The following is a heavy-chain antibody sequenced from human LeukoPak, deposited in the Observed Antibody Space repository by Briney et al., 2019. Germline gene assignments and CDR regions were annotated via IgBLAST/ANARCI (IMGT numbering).Heavy chain of an antibody. Sequence: PGRSLTLSCVASGFTFSSYGMHWVRQAPGKGLEWVAVIWDDGSSKYYGDSVKGRFSVSRDNSRNTLYLQMNSLRADDTAVYFCAKPITGRGSFLINYWGQGTLVTVSS. J-gene: IGHJ4*02. V-gene: IGHV3-33*06. CDR2: IWDDGSSK. CDR3: AKPITGRGSFLINY. D-gene: IGHD1-26*01. CDR1: GFTFSSYG.